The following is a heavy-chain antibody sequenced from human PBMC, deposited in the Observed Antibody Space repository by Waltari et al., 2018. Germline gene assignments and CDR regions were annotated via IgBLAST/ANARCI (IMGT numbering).Heavy chain of an antibody. V-gene: IGHV3-48*03. D-gene: IGHD1-26*01. CDR1: GFTFISYG. Sequence: EVQLGESGGGLVQPGGSLRLSCAASGFTFISYGLNWVRQAPGKGLEWFSYISSSCSTIYYADSVKGRFTISRDNAKNSLYLQMNSLRAEDTAVYYCARGFGWELPYWGQGTLVTVSS. CDR3: ARGFGWELPY. CDR2: ISSSCSTI. J-gene: IGHJ4*02.